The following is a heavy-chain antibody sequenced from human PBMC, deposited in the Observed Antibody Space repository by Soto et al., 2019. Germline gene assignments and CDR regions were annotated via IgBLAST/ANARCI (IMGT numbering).Heavy chain of an antibody. CDR1: GFTFSSSG. V-gene: IGHV3-33*06. J-gene: IGHJ4*02. D-gene: IGHD3-10*01. Sequence: PGGSLRLSCAASGFTFSSSGMHWVRQAPGKGLAWVAIIWYDGSKKYYADSVKGRFTISRDNYKNTLFLQMNSLRVEDTAIYYCAKKVNSGPGSQYFDYWGQGTLVTVSS. CDR3: AKKVNSGPGSQYFDY. CDR2: IWYDGSKK.